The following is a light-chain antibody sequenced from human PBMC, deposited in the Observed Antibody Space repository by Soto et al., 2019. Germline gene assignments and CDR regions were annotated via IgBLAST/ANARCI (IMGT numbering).Light chain of an antibody. CDR1: TSNIGRHS. Sequence: QSALTQSPSASATPGQRVTISCSGSTSNIGRHSVSWYQHVPGTAPKPLIYSDYQRPSRVPDRFSGSKSGTSASLAISGLQSEDEADYYCAVWDDSLNGVVFGGGTKVTVL. J-gene: IGLJ2*01. V-gene: IGLV1-44*01. CDR3: AVWDDSLNGVV. CDR2: SDY.